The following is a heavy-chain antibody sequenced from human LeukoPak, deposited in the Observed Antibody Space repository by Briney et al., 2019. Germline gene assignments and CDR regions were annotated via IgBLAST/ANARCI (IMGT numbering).Heavy chain of an antibody. CDR3: AKASWVSSADAVL. Sequence: GGSLRLSCVASGFIFRDYAMSGVRQTPARGLEWVSSLRGDGETFYTDSVKGRFTLSRDHSRNTVYLQLSNLRVEDTAVYYCAKASWVSSADAVLWGQGTLVTVS. CDR2: LRGDGET. CDR1: GFIFRDYA. V-gene: IGHV3-23*01. J-gene: IGHJ4*02. D-gene: IGHD3-16*01.